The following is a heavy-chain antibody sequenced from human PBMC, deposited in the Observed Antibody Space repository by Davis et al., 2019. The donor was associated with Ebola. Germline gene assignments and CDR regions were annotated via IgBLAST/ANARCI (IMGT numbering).Heavy chain of an antibody. CDR1: GGTFSSYT. D-gene: IGHD3-10*01. V-gene: IGHV1-69*02. CDR2: IIPILGIA. J-gene: IGHJ4*02. Sequence: SVKVSCKASGGTFSSYTISWVRQAPGQGLEWMGRIIPILGIANYAQKFQGRVTITADKSTSTAYMELSSLRSEDTAVYYCASGSSEVRGVTTLWGQGTLVTVSS. CDR3: ASGSSEVRGVTTL.